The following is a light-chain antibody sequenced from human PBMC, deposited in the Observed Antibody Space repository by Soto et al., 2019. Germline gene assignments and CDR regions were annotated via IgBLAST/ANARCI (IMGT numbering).Light chain of an antibody. Sequence: IVMTQSPATLSVSPVEIATLSFMASQAISDNLAWYQHKPGQPPRLLIYDASTRATGISARFSGSGSGTEFTLTISSLQSEDFAVYYCQQYNNWPITFGQGTRLEI. V-gene: IGKV3-15*01. CDR3: QQYNNWPIT. J-gene: IGKJ5*01. CDR2: DAS. CDR1: QAISDN.